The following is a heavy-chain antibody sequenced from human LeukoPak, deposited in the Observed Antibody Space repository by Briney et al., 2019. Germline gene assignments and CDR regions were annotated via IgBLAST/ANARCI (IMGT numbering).Heavy chain of an antibody. CDR2: ISSSSSTI. CDR1: GFTFSSYS. J-gene: IGHJ3*02. CDR3: ARIGSDYGDYDDAFDI. V-gene: IGHV3-48*01. D-gene: IGHD4-17*01. Sequence: GGSLRLSCAASGFTFSSYSMNWVRQAPGKGLEWVSYISSSSSTIYYADSVKGRFTISRDNAKNSLYLQMNSLRAEDTAVYYCARIGSDYGDYDDAFDIWGQGTMVTVSS.